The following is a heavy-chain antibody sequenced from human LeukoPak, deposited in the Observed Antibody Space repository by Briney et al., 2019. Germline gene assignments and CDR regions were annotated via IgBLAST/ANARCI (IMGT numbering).Heavy chain of an antibody. CDR1: GGSISSYY. J-gene: IGHJ5*02. V-gene: IGHV4-4*07. CDR2: IYTSGST. Sequence: SETLSLTCTVSGGSISSYYWSWIRQPAGKGLEWIGRIYTSGSTNYNPSLKSRVTMSVDTSKNQFSLKLSSVTAADTAVYYCARGVVVPAAMNWFDPWGQGTLVTVSS. D-gene: IGHD2-2*01. CDR3: ARGVVVPAAMNWFDP.